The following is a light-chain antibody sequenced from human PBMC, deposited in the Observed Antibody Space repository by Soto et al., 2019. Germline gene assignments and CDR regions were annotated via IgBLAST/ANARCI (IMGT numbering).Light chain of an antibody. J-gene: IGKJ1*01. CDR2: AAS. CDR3: QQYNSYWT. CDR1: QSISGS. Sequence: DVQMTQSPSTLSASLGDRVTITCRASQSISGSLAWYQQKPGKAPKALIYAASSLQSGVPSRFSGSESGTDFTLTISSLQPDDFATYYCQQYNSYWTFGQGTKVDIK. V-gene: IGKV1-5*01.